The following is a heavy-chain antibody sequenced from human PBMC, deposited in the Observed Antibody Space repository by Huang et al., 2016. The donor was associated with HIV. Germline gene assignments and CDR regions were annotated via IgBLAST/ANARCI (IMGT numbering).Heavy chain of an antibody. J-gene: IGHJ3*02. D-gene: IGHD3-22*01. Sequence: QVQLQQWGAGLLKPSETLSLTCAVYGGSFSGYYWCGLRQPPGKGLEWIGEINHRGSTNYNPSLKSRFTISVDTSKTQFSLKLNSVTAADTAVYYCARGPDYYDSSGREAFDIWGQGTMVTVSS. CDR2: INHRGST. V-gene: IGHV4-34*01. CDR1: GGSFSGYY. CDR3: ARGPDYYDSSGREAFDI.